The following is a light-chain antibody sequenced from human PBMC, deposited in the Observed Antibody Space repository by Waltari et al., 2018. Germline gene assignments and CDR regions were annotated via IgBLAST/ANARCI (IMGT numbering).Light chain of an antibody. CDR2: ENN. CDR3: QSYDGNDHVV. CDR1: GGNIARHF. Sequence: NFILTQPHSVSESPGKTVTISCTGSGGNIARHFVQWFQQRPGSAPTTVIFENNQRPSGVPDRFSGSIDSSSNSASFTISGLETEDEADYYCQSYDGNDHVVFGGGTKLTVL. J-gene: IGLJ2*01. V-gene: IGLV6-57*02.